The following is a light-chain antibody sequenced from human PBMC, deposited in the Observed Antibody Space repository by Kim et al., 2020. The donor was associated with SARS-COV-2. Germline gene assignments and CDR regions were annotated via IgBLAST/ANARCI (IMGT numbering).Light chain of an antibody. V-gene: IGKV3-15*01. J-gene: IGKJ1*01. Sequence: VVPGDRATLSCRASQSVSSHFAWFQQRPGRAPRLLIYAASTRASGIPARFSGSGSGTEFTLNISSLQSEDFAVYFCQQYTNWPWTFGLGTKVDIK. CDR2: AAS. CDR3: QQYTNWPWT. CDR1: QSVSSH.